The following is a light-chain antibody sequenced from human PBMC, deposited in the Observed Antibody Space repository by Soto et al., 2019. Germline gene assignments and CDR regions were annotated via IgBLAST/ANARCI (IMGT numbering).Light chain of an antibody. CDR1: QSINDF. J-gene: IGKJ1*01. CDR3: QQYNHYWT. V-gene: IGKV1-5*03. Sequence: DIQMTQSPSTLSASVGDRVTITCRASQSINDFLAWYQQKPGKAPKVLIYKGSNLESGVPSRFSGSGSGTEFTLTISSLQPDDFATYYCQQYNHYWTFGQGTKVEIK. CDR2: KGS.